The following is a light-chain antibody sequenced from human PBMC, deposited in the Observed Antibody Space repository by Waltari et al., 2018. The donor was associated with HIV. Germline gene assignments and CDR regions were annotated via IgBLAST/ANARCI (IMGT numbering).Light chain of an antibody. Sequence: QSVLTQPPSVSAAPGQKITISCSGSSSNIGNNYVSWYQQLPGTAPKLLIYDNHKRTSGIPDRFSGSKSGTSATLGITGLQTGDEADYYCGTWDSSLSAGVFGGGTKVTVL. CDR2: DNH. CDR1: SSNIGNNY. CDR3: GTWDSSLSAGV. J-gene: IGLJ2*01. V-gene: IGLV1-51*01.